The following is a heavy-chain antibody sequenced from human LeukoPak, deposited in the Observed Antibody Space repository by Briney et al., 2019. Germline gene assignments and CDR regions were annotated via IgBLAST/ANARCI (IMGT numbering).Heavy chain of an antibody. CDR3: AKQGNSGSYYFDYFDY. CDR2: ISSSSTYI. CDR1: GFTFSSYS. J-gene: IGHJ4*02. D-gene: IGHD1-26*01. Sequence: GGSLRLSCAASGFTFSSYSMNWVRQAPGKGLEWVSAISSSSTYIYYADSMKGRFTISRDNAKNSLYLQMNSLRAEDTALYYCAKQGNSGSYYFDYFDYWGQGTLVTVSS. V-gene: IGHV3-21*04.